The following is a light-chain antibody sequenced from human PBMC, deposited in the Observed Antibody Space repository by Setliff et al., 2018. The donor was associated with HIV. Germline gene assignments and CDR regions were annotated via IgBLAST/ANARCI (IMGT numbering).Light chain of an antibody. V-gene: IGLV2-14*03. J-gene: IGLJ1*01. CDR1: SSDIGRYNY. CDR2: DVS. CDR3: CSYARGSTYV. Sequence: QSVLTQPASVSGSPGQSITISCTGTSSDIGRYNYVSWYQQYSGKGPTLVIFDVSERPSGVSNRFSGSKSGNTASLIISGLQPDDEADYYCCSYARGSTYVFGSGTKVTVL.